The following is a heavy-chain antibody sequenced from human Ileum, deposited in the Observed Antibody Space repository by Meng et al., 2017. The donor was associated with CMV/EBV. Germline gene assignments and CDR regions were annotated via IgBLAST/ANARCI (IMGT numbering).Heavy chain of an antibody. J-gene: IGHJ4*02. V-gene: IGHV3-15*01. CDR1: GLPFIQTW. Sequence: GESLKISCVASGLPFIQTWMSWVRQAPGKGLEWVGRIKSKADGEAAEYSASVRGRFAISRDDSENTLYLQMNSLDIEDTGVYYCATGERQWQLLFDCWGQGTLVTVSS. CDR2: IKSKADGEAA. D-gene: IGHD6-19*01. CDR3: ATGERQWQLLFDC.